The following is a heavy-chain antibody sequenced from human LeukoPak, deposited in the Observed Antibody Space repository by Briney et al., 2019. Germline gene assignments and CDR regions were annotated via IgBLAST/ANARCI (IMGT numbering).Heavy chain of an antibody. Sequence: GGSLRLSCAASGFTFSSYGMSWVRQAPGKGLAWVSVISGSGGSTCYADSVKGRFTISRDNSKNTLYLQMNSLRAEDTALYYCARDKAETTQYSWFDPWGQGTLVTVSS. V-gene: IGHV3-23*01. CDR1: GFTFSSYG. D-gene: IGHD4-11*01. J-gene: IGHJ5*02. CDR3: ARDKAETTQYSWFDP. CDR2: ISGSGGST.